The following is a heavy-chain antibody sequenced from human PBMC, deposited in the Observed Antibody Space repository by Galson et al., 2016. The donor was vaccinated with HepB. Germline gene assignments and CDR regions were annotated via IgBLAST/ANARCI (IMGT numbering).Heavy chain of an antibody. J-gene: IGHJ4*02. Sequence: SETLSLTCTVSGGSIIRYYWSWIRQPPGKGLEWIGSISYIGGSTYYNPSLKSRLTISLHTSKNQFSLMLTSVTAADTAVYDCARVGVAAAYDYWGQGTLVTVSS. V-gene: IGHV4-59*01. CDR1: GGSIIRYY. D-gene: IGHD6-13*01. CDR2: ISYIGGST. CDR3: ARVGVAAAYDY.